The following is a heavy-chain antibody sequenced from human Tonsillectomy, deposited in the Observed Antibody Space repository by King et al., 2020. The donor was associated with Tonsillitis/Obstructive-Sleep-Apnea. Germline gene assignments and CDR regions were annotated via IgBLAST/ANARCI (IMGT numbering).Heavy chain of an antibody. J-gene: IGHJ4*02. Sequence: QLVQSGGGLVQSGGSLRLSCAASGFTISSYWMSWVRQAPGKGLEWVANIKQDGSEKHYVDSVKGRFTISIDNAKNSLYLQLNSLRAEDTAVYYCAREGGHGMGFDYWGQGTLVTDSS. CDR3: AREGGHGMGFDY. V-gene: IGHV3-7*01. CDR1: GFTISSYW. CDR2: IKQDGSEK. D-gene: IGHD3-16*01.